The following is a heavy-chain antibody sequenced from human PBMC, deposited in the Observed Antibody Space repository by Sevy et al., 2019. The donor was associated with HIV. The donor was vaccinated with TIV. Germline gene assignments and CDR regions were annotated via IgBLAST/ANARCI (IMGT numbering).Heavy chain of an antibody. CDR2: INPNSGGT. Sequence: ASVKVSCKASGYTFTGYYMHWVRQAPGQGLGWMGWINPNSGGTNYAQKFQGRVTMTRDTSISTAYMELSRLRSDDTAVYYCARVGGCSSTSCYWYFDLWGRGTLVTVSS. V-gene: IGHV1-2*02. CDR1: GYTFTGYY. CDR3: ARVGGCSSTSCYWYFDL. D-gene: IGHD2-2*01. J-gene: IGHJ2*01.